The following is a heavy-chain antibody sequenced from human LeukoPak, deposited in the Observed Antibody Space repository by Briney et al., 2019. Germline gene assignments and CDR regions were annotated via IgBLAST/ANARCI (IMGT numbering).Heavy chain of an antibody. CDR2: ISDGGGST. CDR3: AQRGQSGWHFDY. D-gene: IGHD6-19*01. CDR1: GFTFRNYV. Sequence: GGSLRLSCAASGFTFRNYVMTWVRQAPGKGLEWVSLISDGGGSTHYADSVKGRFTISRDNSKNTLYLQMNSLRAEGTAVYYCAQRGQSGWHFDYWGQGTLVTVSS. V-gene: IGHV3-23*01. J-gene: IGHJ4*02.